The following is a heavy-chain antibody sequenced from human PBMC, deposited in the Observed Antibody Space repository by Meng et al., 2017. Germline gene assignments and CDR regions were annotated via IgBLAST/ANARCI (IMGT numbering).Heavy chain of an antibody. V-gene: IGHV3-20*04. CDR1: GFTFDDYG. CDR2: INWNGGST. CDR3: ARGTVTTDSPDY. D-gene: IGHD4-17*01. Sequence: GESLKISCAASGFTFDDYGMSWVRQAPGKGLEWVSGINWNGGSTGYADSVKGRFTISRDNAKNSLYLQMNSLRAEDTALYYCARGTVTTDSPDYWGQGTRVTVSS. J-gene: IGHJ4*02.